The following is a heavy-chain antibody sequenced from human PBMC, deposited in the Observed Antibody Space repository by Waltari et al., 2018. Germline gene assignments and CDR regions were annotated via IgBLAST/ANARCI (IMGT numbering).Heavy chain of an antibody. CDR2: IYYNGNT. CDR3: AREIYGGNSRPYDY. J-gene: IGHJ4*02. CDR1: GGSITGYY. D-gene: IGHD4-17*01. Sequence: QVQLQESGPGLVKPSETLSLTCTVSGGSITGYYWSWIRQPPGKGLEWIGHIYYNGNTDYNPSLKSRVTISVDTSKNQFSLKLSSVTAADTAVYYCAREIYGGNSRPYDYWGQGTLVTV. V-gene: IGHV4-59*01.